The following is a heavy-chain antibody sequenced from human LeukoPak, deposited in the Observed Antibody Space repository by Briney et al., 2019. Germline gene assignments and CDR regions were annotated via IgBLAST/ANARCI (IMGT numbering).Heavy chain of an antibody. D-gene: IGHD2-2*01. J-gene: IGHJ5*02. V-gene: IGHV3-21*06. CDR2: ISSSSTYI. CDR1: GFTFSSYT. Sequence: PGGSLRLSCAASGFTFSSYTMNWVRQAPGKGLEWVSSISSSSTYIYYADSVKGRFIISRDNAKNSVYLQMNSLRAEDTAVYYCAKDGGGNGGPMPDPWGQGTLVTVSS. CDR3: AKDGGGNGGPMPDP.